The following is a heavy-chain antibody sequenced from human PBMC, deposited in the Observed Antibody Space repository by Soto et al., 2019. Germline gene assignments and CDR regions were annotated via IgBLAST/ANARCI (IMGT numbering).Heavy chain of an antibody. J-gene: IGHJ5*02. CDR1: GDSINNDDYY. CDR2: ISNSGST. D-gene: IGHD3-10*01. CDR3: ARYKVGGSGSYYNAWFDP. V-gene: IGHV4-30-4*01. Sequence: SETLSLTCSVSGDSINNDDYYWSWIRQPPGKGLEWIGYISNSGSTFHNPSLRGRLSMSIDTSKNQFSLRLTSVTAADTAVYYCARYKVGGSGSYYNAWFDPWGQGTLVTVSS.